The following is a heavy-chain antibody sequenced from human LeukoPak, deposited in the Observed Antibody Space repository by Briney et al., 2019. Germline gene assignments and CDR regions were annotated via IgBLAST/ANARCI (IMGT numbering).Heavy chain of an antibody. V-gene: IGHV1-69*05. CDR3: ARSSNYDFWSGYFDY. J-gene: IGHJ4*02. D-gene: IGHD3-3*01. Sequence: SVKVSCKASGGTFSSYAISWVRQAPGQGLEWMGGIIPIFGTANYAQKFQGRVTITTDESTSTAYMELSSLRSEDTAVYYCARSSNYDFWSGYFDYWGQGTLVTVSS. CDR1: GGTFSSYA. CDR2: IIPIFGTA.